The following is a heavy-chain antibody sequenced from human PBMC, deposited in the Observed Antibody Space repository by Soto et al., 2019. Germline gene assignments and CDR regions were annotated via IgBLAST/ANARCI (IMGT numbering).Heavy chain of an antibody. V-gene: IGHV3-30-3*01. CDR3: ARDGDLDY. CDR2: ISYDGSNK. D-gene: IGHD4-17*01. CDR1: GFTFSSYA. Sequence: QVQLVESGGGVVQPGRSLRLSCAASGFTFSSYAMHWVRQAPGKGLEWVAVISYDGSNKYYADSVKGRFTISRDNSKNTLYLQINILIAEDTAVYYCARDGDLDYWGQGTLVTVSS. J-gene: IGHJ4*02.